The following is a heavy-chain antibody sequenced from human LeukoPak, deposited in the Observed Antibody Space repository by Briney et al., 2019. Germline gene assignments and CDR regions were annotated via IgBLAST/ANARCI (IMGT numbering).Heavy chain of an antibody. J-gene: IGHJ3*02. CDR2: IYYSGST. V-gene: IGHV4-31*03. Sequence: PSETLSLTCTVSGGSISSGGYYWSWIRQHPGKGLEWIGYIYYSGSTYYNPSLKSRVTISVDTSKNQFSLKLSSVTAADTAVYYCARDMGGDYDIQDAFDIWGQGTVVTVSS. D-gene: IGHD4-17*01. CDR3: ARDMGGDYDIQDAFDI. CDR1: GGSISSGGYY.